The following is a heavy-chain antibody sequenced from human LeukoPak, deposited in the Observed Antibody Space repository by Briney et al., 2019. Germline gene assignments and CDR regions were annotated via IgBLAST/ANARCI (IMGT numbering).Heavy chain of an antibody. CDR3: ASIKHGSGSYYSH. J-gene: IGHJ4*02. V-gene: IGHV3-11*04. CDR2: ISSSSSTI. CDR1: GLTFSDEY. D-gene: IGHD3-10*01. Sequence: GGSLRLSCAASGLTFSDEYMSWIRQAPGKGLEWVSYISSSSSTIYYADSVKGRFTISRDNAKNSLYLQMNSLRAEDTAVYYCASIKHGSGSYYSHWGQGTLVTVSS.